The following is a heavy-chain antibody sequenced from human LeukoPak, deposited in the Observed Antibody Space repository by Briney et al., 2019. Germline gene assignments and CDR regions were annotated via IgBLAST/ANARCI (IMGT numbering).Heavy chain of an antibody. CDR2: IYHSGSS. CDR1: GGSISSSNW. J-gene: IGHJ5*02. Sequence: NASGTLFLTCAISGGSISSSNWWSWLRQPPGKELEWIGEIYHSGSSNYNPSLKSRFTISVDKSKNQFSLQLDPVTAGGTAVYYCAQQLRWAGSVSCFDPWGQGTLVTVSS. D-gene: IGHD6-13*01. V-gene: IGHV4-4*02. CDR3: AQQLRWAGSVSCFDP.